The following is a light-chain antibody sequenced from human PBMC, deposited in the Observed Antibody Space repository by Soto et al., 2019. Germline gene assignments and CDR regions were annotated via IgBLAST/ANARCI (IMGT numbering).Light chain of an antibody. CDR3: LSNTSSISYV. J-gene: IGLJ1*01. CDR2: EVS. Sequence: QSALTQPAPVSGSPGQSTTISCTGTTSDVGGYNYVSWYQQHPGKVPKLLIHEVSNRPSGVSNRFSGSKSGNTASLTISGLQAEDEADYYCLSNTSSISYVFGTGTKVTVL. CDR1: TSDVGGYNY. V-gene: IGLV2-14*01.